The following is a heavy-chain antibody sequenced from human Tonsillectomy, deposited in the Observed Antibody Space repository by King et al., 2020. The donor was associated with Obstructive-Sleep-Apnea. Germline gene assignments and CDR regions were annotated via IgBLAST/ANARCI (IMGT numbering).Heavy chain of an antibody. D-gene: IGHD3-22*01. Sequence: VQLQESGPGLVKPSQTLSLTCTVSGGSISSGGYYWSWIRHPPGKGLEGRGYIHYSGGTAYNPSPKIRFTLTVDTSKNQFSLKLSPVTAADTAVYYCARGTYYYESSGYHGTEYFQHWGQGTLVTVSS. V-gene: IGHV4-31*03. J-gene: IGHJ1*01. CDR2: IHYSGGT. CDR3: ARGTYYYESSGYHGTEYFQH. CDR1: GGSISSGGYY.